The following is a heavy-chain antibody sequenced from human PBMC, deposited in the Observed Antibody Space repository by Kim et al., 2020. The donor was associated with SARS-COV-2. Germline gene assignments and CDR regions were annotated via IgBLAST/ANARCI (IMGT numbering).Heavy chain of an antibody. V-gene: IGHV1-18*04. Sequence: ASVKVSCKASGYTFSAYGIRWVRQAPGQGLELLGWISAGDGYAHYAQKVQGRVTITTDTPTNTAYMELCSLTSDDTAVYYCARGAYADVCFYYY. CDR2: ISAGDGYA. D-gene: IGHD2-15*01. CDR3: ARGAYADVCFYYY. CDR1: GYTFSAYG. J-gene: IGHJ6*01.